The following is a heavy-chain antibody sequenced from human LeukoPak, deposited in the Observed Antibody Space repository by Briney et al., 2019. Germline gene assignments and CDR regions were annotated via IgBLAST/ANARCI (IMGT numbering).Heavy chain of an antibody. CDR2: ISYDGSNK. Sequence: GGSLRLSCAASGFTFSSYGMHWVRQAPGKGLEWVAVISYDGSNKYYADSVKGRFTISRDNSKNTLYLQMNSLRAEDTAVYYCAKDQEGWIRYYFDYWGQGTLVAVSS. J-gene: IGHJ4*02. D-gene: IGHD5-18*01. CDR1: GFTFSSYG. CDR3: AKDQEGWIRYYFDY. V-gene: IGHV3-30*18.